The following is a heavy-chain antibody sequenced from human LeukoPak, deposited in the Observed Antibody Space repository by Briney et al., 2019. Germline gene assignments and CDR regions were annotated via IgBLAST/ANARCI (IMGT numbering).Heavy chain of an antibody. Sequence: PGGSLRLSCSASGFTFSTYGMHWVRQAPGKGLEYVSAISSNGGSTQYADSVKGRFTISRDNSKNTVYIQMSNLRPEDTAVYYCRATGMSGRDYWGQGTLVTVSS. CDR1: GFTFSTYG. D-gene: IGHD6-13*01. CDR2: ISSNGGST. J-gene: IGHJ4*02. V-gene: IGHV3-64D*06. CDR3: RATGMSGRDY.